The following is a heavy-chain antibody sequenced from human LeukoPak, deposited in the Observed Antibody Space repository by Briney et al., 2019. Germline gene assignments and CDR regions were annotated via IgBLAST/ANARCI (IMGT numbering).Heavy chain of an antibody. Sequence: ASVKVSCKASNYTFTNYGISWVRQAPGQGLEWMGWISAYNGNTNYAQTLQGRVTMTTDTSTSTAYMELRSLRSDDTAVYYCARDGMVRGVAEVFDYWGQGTLVTVSS. CDR3: ARDGMVRGVAEVFDY. J-gene: IGHJ4*02. V-gene: IGHV1-18*01. CDR1: NYTFTNYG. CDR2: ISAYNGNT. D-gene: IGHD3-10*01.